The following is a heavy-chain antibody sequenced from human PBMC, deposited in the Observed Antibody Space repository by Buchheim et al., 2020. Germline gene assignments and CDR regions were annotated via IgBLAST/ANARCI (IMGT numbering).Heavy chain of an antibody. Sequence: EVQLLESGGGLVQPGGSVRLSCAASGLGFSDDAVSWVRQGPGKGLEWVSGIGGSGHGPFYADSVRGRFISSRDDSKNTVYLQLNSLRVEDSAVYYCAKGRTWWSFSGLETWGQRTL. D-gene: IGHD3-16*01. V-gene: IGHV3-23*01. J-gene: IGHJ5*02. CDR1: GLGFSDDA. CDR3: AKGRTWWSFSGLET. CDR2: IGGSGHGP.